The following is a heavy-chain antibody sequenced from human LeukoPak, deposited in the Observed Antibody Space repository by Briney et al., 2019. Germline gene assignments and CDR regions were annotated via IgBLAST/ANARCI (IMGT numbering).Heavy chain of an antibody. CDR1: GGSISSGGYY. Sequence: SETLSLTCTVSGGSISSGGYYWSWIRQPPGKGLEWIGEINHSGSTNYNPSLKSRVTISVDASKNQFSLKLSSVTAADTAVYYCARAAVSYSSSWYWFDPWGQGTLVTVSS. D-gene: IGHD6-13*01. V-gene: IGHV4-39*07. CDR2: INHSGST. J-gene: IGHJ5*02. CDR3: ARAAVSYSSSWYWFDP.